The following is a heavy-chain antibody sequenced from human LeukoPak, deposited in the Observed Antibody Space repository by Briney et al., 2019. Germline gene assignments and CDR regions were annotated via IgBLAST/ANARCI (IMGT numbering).Heavy chain of an antibody. Sequence: GASVKVSCKASGYTFTSYDINWVRQATGQGLEWMGWINPNSGGTNYAQKFQGRVTMTGDTSISTAYMELSRLRSDDTAVYYCARVKRWLQFFDYWGQGTLVTVSS. CDR1: GYTFTSYD. J-gene: IGHJ4*02. CDR3: ARVKRWLQFFDY. CDR2: INPNSGGT. D-gene: IGHD5-24*01. V-gene: IGHV1-2*02.